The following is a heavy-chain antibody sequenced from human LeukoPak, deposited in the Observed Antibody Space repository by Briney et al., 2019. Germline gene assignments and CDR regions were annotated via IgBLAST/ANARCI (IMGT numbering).Heavy chain of an antibody. Sequence: GASVKVSCKASGYTFTGYYMHWVRQAPGQGLEWMGWINPNSGGTNYAQKFQGRVTMTRDTSISTAYMELSRLRSDDTAVYYCARETTSGYEHQFDYWGQGTLVTVSS. CDR1: GYTFTGYY. CDR2: INPNSGGT. V-gene: IGHV1-2*02. J-gene: IGHJ4*02. D-gene: IGHD5-12*01. CDR3: ARETTSGYEHQFDY.